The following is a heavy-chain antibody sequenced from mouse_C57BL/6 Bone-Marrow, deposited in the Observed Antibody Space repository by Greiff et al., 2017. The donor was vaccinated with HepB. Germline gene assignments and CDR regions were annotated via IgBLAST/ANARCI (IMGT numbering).Heavy chain of an antibody. CDR1: GFNIKDYY. V-gene: IGHV14-1*01. CDR2: IDPEDGDT. Sequence: VQLQQSGAELVRPGASVKLSCTASGFNIKDYYMHWVKQRPEQGLEWIGRIDPEDGDTEYAPKFQGKATMTADTSSNTAYLQLSSLTSEDTAVYYWTTGYYFYYAMDYWGQGTSVTVSS. D-gene: IGHD2-3*01. CDR3: TTGYYFYYAMDY. J-gene: IGHJ4*01.